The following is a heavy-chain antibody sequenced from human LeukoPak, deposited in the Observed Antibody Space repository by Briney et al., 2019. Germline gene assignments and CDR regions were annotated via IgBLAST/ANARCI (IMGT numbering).Heavy chain of an antibody. V-gene: IGHV3-23*01. J-gene: IGHJ4*02. Sequence: GGSLRLSCAASGFTFSSYAMSWVRQAPGKGLEWVSAISGSGGSTYYADSVKGRFTISRDNSKNTLYLQMNSLRAEDTAVYYCARDRGVAGLFDYWGQGTLVTVSS. CDR2: ISGSGGST. CDR1: GFTFSSYA. D-gene: IGHD6-19*01. CDR3: ARDRGVAGLFDY.